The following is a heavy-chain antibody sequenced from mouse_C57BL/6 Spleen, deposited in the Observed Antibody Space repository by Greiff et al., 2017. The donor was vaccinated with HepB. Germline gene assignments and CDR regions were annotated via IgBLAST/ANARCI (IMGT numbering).Heavy chain of an antibody. CDR1: GYAFSSSW. Sequence: QVQLQQSGPELVKPGASVKISCKASGYAFSSSWMNWVKQRPGKGLEWIGRIYPGDGDTNYNGKFKGKATLTADKSSSTAYMQLSSLTSEDSAVYFCARRGYGSSYEDWGQGTSVTVSS. J-gene: IGHJ4*01. V-gene: IGHV1-82*01. CDR2: IYPGDGDT. CDR3: ARRGYGSSYED. D-gene: IGHD1-1*01.